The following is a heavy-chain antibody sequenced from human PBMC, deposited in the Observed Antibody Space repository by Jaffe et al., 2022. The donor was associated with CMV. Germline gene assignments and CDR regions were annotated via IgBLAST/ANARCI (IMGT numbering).Heavy chain of an antibody. V-gene: IGHV1-69*09. CDR3: ARAWKQWLVRGSWFDP. J-gene: IGHJ5*02. Sequence: QVQLVQSGAEVKKPGSSVKVSCKASGGTFSSYAISWVRQAPGQGLEWMGRIIPILGIANYAQKFQGRVTITADKSTSTAYMELSSLRSEDTAVYYCARAWKQWLVRGSWFDPWGQGTLVTVSS. D-gene: IGHD6-19*01. CDR1: GGTFSSYA. CDR2: IIPILGIA.